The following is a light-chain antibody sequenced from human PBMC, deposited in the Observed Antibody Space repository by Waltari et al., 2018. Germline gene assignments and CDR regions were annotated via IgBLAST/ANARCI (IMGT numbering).Light chain of an antibody. J-gene: IGLJ7*01. Sequence: QSVLTQPPSVSAAPGQRVTISCSGGSSNIGNNYVSWYRQFPGTAPKLLIYENSGRPSGIPCLFSGSKSGPSATLDITGLQAGDEADDYCGTWDSSLSGAVFGGGTHLTVL. CDR3: GTWDSSLSGAV. CDR2: ENS. CDR1: SSNIGNNY. V-gene: IGLV1-51*02.